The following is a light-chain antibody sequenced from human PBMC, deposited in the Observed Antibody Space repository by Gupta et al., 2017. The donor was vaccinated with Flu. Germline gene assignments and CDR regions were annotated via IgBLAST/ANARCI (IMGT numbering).Light chain of an antibody. J-gene: IGKJ3*01. V-gene: IGKV3-11*01. Sequence: PSPLSSSPGERVTLTCRASQGISSYLAWYQKKPGKAPRILIYDASNGATGIPVRFSGSGSGTDFTLTISSLEPEDFAVYYCQQRSNWSVAFGPGTKVDIK. CDR3: QQRSNWSVA. CDR1: QGISSY. CDR2: DAS.